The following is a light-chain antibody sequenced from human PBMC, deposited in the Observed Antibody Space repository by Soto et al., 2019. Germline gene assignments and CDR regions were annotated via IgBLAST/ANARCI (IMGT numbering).Light chain of an antibody. V-gene: IGLV2-8*01. CDR2: EVS. CDR3: SSYAGSNIWV. Sequence: LTQPPSASGSPGRSVTISCSGTSSDVGDYNSVSWYQQHPGKAPKLMIYEVSKRPSGVPDRFSGSKSGNAASLTVSGLQAEDEADYYCSSYAGSNIWVFGGGTKVTVL. CDR1: SSDVGDYNS. J-gene: IGLJ3*02.